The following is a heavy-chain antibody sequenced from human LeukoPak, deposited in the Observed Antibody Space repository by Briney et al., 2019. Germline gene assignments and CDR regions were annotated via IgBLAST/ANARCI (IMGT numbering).Heavy chain of an antibody. CDR2: ISSSSSYI. V-gene: IGHV3-21*01. CDR3: ARARRRDGYKSFDY. Sequence: GGSLRLSCAAFGFTFSSYSMTWVRQAPGKGLEWVSSISSSSSYIYYADSVKGRFTISRDNAKNSLYLQMNSLRAEDTAVYYCARARRRDGYKSFDYWGQGTLVTVSS. J-gene: IGHJ4*02. CDR1: GFTFSSYS. D-gene: IGHD5-24*01.